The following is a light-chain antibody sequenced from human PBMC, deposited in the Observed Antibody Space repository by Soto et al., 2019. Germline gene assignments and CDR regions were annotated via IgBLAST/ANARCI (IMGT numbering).Light chain of an antibody. V-gene: IGLV2-14*03. CDR3: SSYATSTTVL. J-gene: IGLJ2*01. CDR1: SSDVGGYNY. CDR2: DVS. Sequence: QSVLTQPASVSGSLGHSITISCTGTSSDVGGYNYVSWYQQHPGRAPQLMIYDVSHRPSGVSNRFSGSRSGNTASLTISGLQAEDEADYYCSSYATSTTVLFGGGTKLTVL.